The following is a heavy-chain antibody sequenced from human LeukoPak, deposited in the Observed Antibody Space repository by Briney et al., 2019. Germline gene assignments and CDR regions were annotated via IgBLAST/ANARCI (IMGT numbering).Heavy chain of an antibody. D-gene: IGHD5-18*01. Sequence: SETLSLTCTVSGVSISSSSYYWGWIRQPPGKGLEWIGSIYYSGSTYYNPSLKSRVTISVDTSKNQFSLKLSSVTAADTAVYYCARHWRARGYSYGSGFDYWGQGTLVTVSS. CDR2: IYYSGST. CDR1: GVSISSSSYY. V-gene: IGHV4-39*01. CDR3: ARHWRARGYSYGSGFDY. J-gene: IGHJ4*02.